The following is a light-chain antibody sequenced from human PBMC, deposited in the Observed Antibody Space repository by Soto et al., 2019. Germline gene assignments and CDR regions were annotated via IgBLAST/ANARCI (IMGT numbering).Light chain of an antibody. CDR3: QQSYIPPWT. Sequence: DIQMTQSPSSLSASVGDRVTITCRASQSISIYLNWYQQKPGKAPNLLISDASSLQSGVPSGFSGSGSGADFTLTISSLQPEDFATYYCQQSYIPPWTFGQGTKVEIK. CDR1: QSISIY. J-gene: IGKJ1*01. CDR2: DAS. V-gene: IGKV1-39*01.